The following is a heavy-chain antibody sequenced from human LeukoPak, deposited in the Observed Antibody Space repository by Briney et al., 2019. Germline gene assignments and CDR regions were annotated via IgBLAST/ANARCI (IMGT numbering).Heavy chain of an antibody. J-gene: IGHJ6*03. CDR1: GGSISSSSYY. V-gene: IGHV4-39*01. Sequence: SETLSLTCTVSGGSISSSSYYWGWIRQPPGKGLEWIGSIYYSWSTYYNPSLKSRVTISVDTSKNQFSLKLSSVTAADTAVYYCARHYESSHYYMDVWGKGTTVTVSS. CDR2: IYYSWST. D-gene: IGHD3-3*01. CDR3: ARHYESSHYYMDV.